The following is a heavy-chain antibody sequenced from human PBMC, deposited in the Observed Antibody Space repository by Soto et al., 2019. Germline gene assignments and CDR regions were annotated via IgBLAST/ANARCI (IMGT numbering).Heavy chain of an antibody. CDR2: ISYDGSNK. CDR1: GFTFSSYG. J-gene: IGHJ4*02. Sequence: ESGGGVVQPGRSLRLSCAASGFTFSSYGMHWVRQAPGKGLEWVAVISYDGSNKYYADSVKGRFTISRDNSKNTLYLQMNSLRAEDTAVYYCAKVAEYSGYDAQADFDYWGQGTLVTVSS. V-gene: IGHV3-30*18. D-gene: IGHD5-12*01. CDR3: AKVAEYSGYDAQADFDY.